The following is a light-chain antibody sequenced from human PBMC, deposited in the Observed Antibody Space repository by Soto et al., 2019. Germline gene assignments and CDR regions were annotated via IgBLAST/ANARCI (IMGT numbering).Light chain of an antibody. CDR2: FAS. J-gene: IGKJ1*01. CDR3: LQYSSYPWT. Sequence: DIQMTQSPSAMSASVGDGVTITCRASQGMSNYLAWFQQHPGKVPKRLIYFASSLQSGVPSRFSGSGSGTQFTLTISGLQPDDFATYNCLQYSSYPWTFGQGTKV. V-gene: IGKV1-17*03. CDR1: QGMSNY.